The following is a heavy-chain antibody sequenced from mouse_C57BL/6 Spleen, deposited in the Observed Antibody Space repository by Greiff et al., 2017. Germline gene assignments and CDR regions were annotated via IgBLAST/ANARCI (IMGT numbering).Heavy chain of an antibody. CDR3: ARSEAHYDGFAY. J-gene: IGHJ3*01. CDR2: FHPYNDDT. V-gene: IGHV1-47*01. D-gene: IGHD1-2*01. CDR1: GYTFTTYP. Sequence: VKLMESGAELVKPGASVKMSCKASGYTFTTYPIEWMKQNHGKSLEWIGNFHPYNDDTKYNEKFKGKATLTVEKSSSTVYLELSRLTSDDSAVYYCARSEAHYDGFAYWGQGTLVTVSA.